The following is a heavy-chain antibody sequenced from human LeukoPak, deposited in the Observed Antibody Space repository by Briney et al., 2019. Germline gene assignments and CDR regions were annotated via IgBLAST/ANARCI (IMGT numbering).Heavy chain of an antibody. V-gene: IGHV3-11*01. CDR1: GFTFSDYY. D-gene: IGHD3-10*01. CDR3: ATVLKFGYFDY. Sequence: GGSLRLSCAASGFTFSDYYMSWIRQAPGKGLEWVSYISSSGSTIYYADSVKGRFTISRDNAKNSLYLQMNSLRAEDTAVYYCATVLKFGYFDYWGQGTLVTVSS. J-gene: IGHJ4*02. CDR2: ISSSGSTI.